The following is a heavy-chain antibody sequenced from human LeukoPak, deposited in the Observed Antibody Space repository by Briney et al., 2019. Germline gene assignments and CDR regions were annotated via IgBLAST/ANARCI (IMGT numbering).Heavy chain of an antibody. CDR1: GFTVSSNY. V-gene: IGHV3-53*01. CDR2: IYSGGST. J-gene: IGHJ5*02. Sequence: GGSLRLSCAASGFTVSSNYMSWVRQAPGKGLEWVSVIYSGGSTYYADSVKGRFTISRDNSKNTVYLQMNSLRDDDTAVYYCARDVDTSGHFSRFDPWGQGTLVTVSS. D-gene: IGHD3-22*01. CDR3: ARDVDTSGHFSRFDP.